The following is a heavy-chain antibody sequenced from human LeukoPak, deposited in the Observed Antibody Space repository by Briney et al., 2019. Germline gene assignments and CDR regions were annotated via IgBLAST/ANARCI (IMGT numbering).Heavy chain of an antibody. Sequence: PGGSLRLSCAASGFTFSTYAMNWVRQAPGKGLEWLAGICGDGGSTSHADSLKGRFNISRDNSKNTLYLELNGLRVEDTAVYFCARAKKGTPLPISYYDHAMDVWGQGTTVTVSS. CDR2: ICGDGGST. D-gene: IGHD1/OR15-1a*01. CDR1: GFTFSTYA. J-gene: IGHJ6*02. CDR3: ARAKKGTPLPISYYDHAMDV. V-gene: IGHV3-23*01.